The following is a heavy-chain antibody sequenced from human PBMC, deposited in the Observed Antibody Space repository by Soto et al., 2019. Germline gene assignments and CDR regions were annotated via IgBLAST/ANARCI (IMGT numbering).Heavy chain of an antibody. CDR1: GGTFSSYA. Sequence: GASVKVSCKASGGTFSSYAISWVRQAPGQGLEWMGGIIPIFGTANYAQKFQGRVTITADESTSTAYMELSSLRSEDTAVYYCAGDNYSSSSITPMASDYWGQGTLVTVSS. CDR2: IIPIFGTA. D-gene: IGHD5-18*01. J-gene: IGHJ4*02. V-gene: IGHV1-69*13. CDR3: AGDNYSSSSITPMASDY.